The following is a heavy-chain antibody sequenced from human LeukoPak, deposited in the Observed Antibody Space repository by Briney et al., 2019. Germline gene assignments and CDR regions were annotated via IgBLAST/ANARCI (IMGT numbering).Heavy chain of an antibody. D-gene: IGHD1-7*01. CDR1: GFTFSNAW. V-gene: IGHV3-15*01. J-gene: IGHJ5*02. CDR2: IKSKTDGGTT. CDR3: AREGMGTTFSAWFEP. Sequence: GGSLRLSCAASGFTFSNAWMSWVRQAPGKGLEWVGRIKSKTDGGTTDYAAPVKGRFTISRDNAKNSLYLQFNTLRPEDTAVYYCAREGMGTTFSAWFEPWGQGTLVTVSS.